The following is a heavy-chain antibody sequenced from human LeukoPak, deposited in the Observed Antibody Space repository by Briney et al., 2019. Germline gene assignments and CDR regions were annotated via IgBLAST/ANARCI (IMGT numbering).Heavy chain of an antibody. CDR1: GFTFSSYA. CDR3: TRERALYGSGKDFDF. Sequence: GGSLRLSCAASGFTFSSYAMHWVRQAPGKGLEWVAVISYDGSNKYYADSVKGRFTISRDNSKNIAYLQMNSLKSEDTAVYFCTRERALYGSGKDFDFWGQGTLVTVSS. V-gene: IGHV3-30-3*01. CDR2: ISYDGSNK. D-gene: IGHD3-10*01. J-gene: IGHJ4*02.